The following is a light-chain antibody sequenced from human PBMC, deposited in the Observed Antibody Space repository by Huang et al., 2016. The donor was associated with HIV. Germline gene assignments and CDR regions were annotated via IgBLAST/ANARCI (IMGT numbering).Light chain of an antibody. V-gene: IGKV3-15*01. Sequence: VMTQSPATLSVSPGERATLSCRASESILRNLAWYQQRPDQPPRLLIYGASVRLPGIPDRFRGSGSGTEFSLTISSLQSEDFAVYYCQQYNKWPPYTYGQGTKLEIK. J-gene: IGKJ2*01. CDR3: QQYNKWPPYT. CDR1: ESILRN. CDR2: GAS.